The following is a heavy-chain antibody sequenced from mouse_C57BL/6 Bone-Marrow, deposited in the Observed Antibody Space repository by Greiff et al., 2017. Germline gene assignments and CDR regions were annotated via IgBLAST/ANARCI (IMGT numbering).Heavy chain of an antibody. J-gene: IGHJ1*03. CDR3: ARYYYGSSYLYWYFDV. CDR1: GYTFTGYW. V-gene: IGHV1-9*01. D-gene: IGHD1-1*01. Sequence: RVEPGASVKLSCKATGYTFTGYWIEWVKQRPGHGLEWIGEILPGSGSTNYNEKFKGKATFTADTSSNTAYMQLSSLTTEDSAIYYCARYYYGSSYLYWYFDVWGTGTTVTVSS. CDR2: ILPGSGST.